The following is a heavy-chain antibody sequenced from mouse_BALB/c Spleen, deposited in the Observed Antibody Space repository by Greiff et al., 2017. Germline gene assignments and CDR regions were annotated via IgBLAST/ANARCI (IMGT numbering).Heavy chain of an antibody. CDR1: GFTFSSFG. J-gene: IGHJ4*01. Sequence: EVMLVESGGGLVQPGGSRKLSCAASGFTFSSFGMHWVRQAPEKGLEWVAYISSGSSTIYYADTVKGRFTISRDNPKNTLFLQMTSLRSEDTAMYYCARWIYYSHYYAMDYWGQGTSVTVSS. CDR3: ARWIYYSHYYAMDY. D-gene: IGHD1-1*01. V-gene: IGHV5-17*02. CDR2: ISSGSSTI.